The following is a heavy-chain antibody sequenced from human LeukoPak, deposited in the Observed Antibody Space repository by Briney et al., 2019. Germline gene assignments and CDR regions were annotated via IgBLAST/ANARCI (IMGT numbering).Heavy chain of an antibody. Sequence: GGSLRLSCAASGFTFSDYYMSWIRQAPGKGLEWVSYISSSGSTIYYADSVKGRFTISRDNSKNTLYLQMHSLRAEDTAVYYCASSWTIAVAGRKYYFQYWGQGTLVTVSS. V-gene: IGHV3-11*01. D-gene: IGHD6-19*01. J-gene: IGHJ4*02. CDR3: ASSWTIAVAGRKYYFQY. CDR2: ISSSGSTI. CDR1: GFTFSDYY.